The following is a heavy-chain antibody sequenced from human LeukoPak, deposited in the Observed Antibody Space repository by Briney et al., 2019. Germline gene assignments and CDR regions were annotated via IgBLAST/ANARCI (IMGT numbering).Heavy chain of an antibody. Sequence: PGGSLRLSCAASGFTFSSYGMHWVRQAPGKGLEWVAVISYDGSNKYYADSVKGRFTISRDNSKNTLYLQMNSLRAEDTAVYYCAKGPPYCRSTSCPGAYWGQGTLGTVSS. V-gene: IGHV3-30*18. D-gene: IGHD2-2*01. CDR1: GFTFSSYG. CDR2: ISYDGSNK. CDR3: AKGPPYCRSTSCPGAY. J-gene: IGHJ4*02.